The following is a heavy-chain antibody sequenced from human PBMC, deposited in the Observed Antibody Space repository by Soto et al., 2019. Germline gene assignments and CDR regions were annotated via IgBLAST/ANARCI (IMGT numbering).Heavy chain of an antibody. CDR2: IYPGDSDT. D-gene: IGHD4-17*01. Sequence: GESLKISCKGSGYSFTSYWIGWVRQMPGKGLEWMGIIYPGDSDTRYSPSFQGQVTISADKSISTAYLQWSSLKASDTAMYYCARQFATVTTDSFYYYYYGMDVWGQGTTVTVSS. V-gene: IGHV5-51*01. CDR3: ARQFATVTTDSFYYYYYGMDV. CDR1: GYSFTSYW. J-gene: IGHJ6*02.